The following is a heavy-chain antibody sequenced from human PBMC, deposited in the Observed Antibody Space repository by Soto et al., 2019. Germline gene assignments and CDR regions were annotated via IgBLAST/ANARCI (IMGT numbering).Heavy chain of an antibody. V-gene: IGHV4-39*01. J-gene: IGHJ4*02. CDR1: GGSISSSSYY. D-gene: IGHD3-22*01. CDR2: IYYSGST. Sequence: LSLTCTVSGGSISSSSYYWGWIRQPPGKGLEWIGSIYYSGSTYYNPSLKSRVTISVDTSKNQFSLKLSSVTAADTAVYYCARQPIDSSGYLDYWGQGTLVTVSS. CDR3: ARQPIDSSGYLDY.